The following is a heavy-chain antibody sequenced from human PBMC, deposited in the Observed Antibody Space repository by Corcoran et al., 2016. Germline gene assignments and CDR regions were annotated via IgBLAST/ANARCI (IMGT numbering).Heavy chain of an antibody. Sequence: QVQLVQSGAEVKKPGASVKVSCKASGYTFTSYGISWVRQAPGQGLEWMGWISAYNGNTNYAQKLQGRVTMTTDTSTSTAYMELRSLRSDDTAVYYCAREIGSYYDFWSGYPRMDVWGQGTTVTVSS. V-gene: IGHV1-18*01. J-gene: IGHJ6*02. CDR2: ISAYNGNT. D-gene: IGHD3-3*01. CDR3: AREIGSYYDFWSGYPRMDV. CDR1: GYTFTSYG.